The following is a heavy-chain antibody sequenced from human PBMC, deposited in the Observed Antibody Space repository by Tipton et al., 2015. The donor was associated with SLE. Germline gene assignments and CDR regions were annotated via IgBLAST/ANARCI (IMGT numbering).Heavy chain of an antibody. CDR2: IYTSGST. V-gene: IGHV4-59*10. J-gene: IGHJ3*02. CDR1: TGSFSGYY. D-gene: IGHD3-10*01. Sequence: TLSLTCAVYTGSFSGYYWSWIRQPVGKGLEWIGRIYTSGSTNYNPSLKSRVTMSVDTSKNQFSLKLSSVTAADTAVYYCARSLRITMVRGVITDAFDIWGQGTMVTVSS. CDR3: ARSLRITMVRGVITDAFDI.